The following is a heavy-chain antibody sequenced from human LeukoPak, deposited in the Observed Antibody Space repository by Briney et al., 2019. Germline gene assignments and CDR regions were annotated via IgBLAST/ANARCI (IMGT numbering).Heavy chain of an antibody. CDR2: IYSGGNT. D-gene: IGHD3-22*01. CDR3: ARCYYDGSGFYYYFDY. J-gene: IGHJ4*02. Sequence: GGSLRLSCAASGFSVSNYYMSWVRQAPGKGLEWVSVIYSGGNTYYTDSVKGRFTISRDNPKNTVFLQMGSLRGEDAAVYYCARCYYDGSGFYYYFDYWGQGTLVTVSS. V-gene: IGHV3-53*01. CDR1: GFSVSNYY.